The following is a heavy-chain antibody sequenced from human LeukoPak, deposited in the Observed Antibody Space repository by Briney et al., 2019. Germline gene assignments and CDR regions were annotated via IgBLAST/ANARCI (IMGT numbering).Heavy chain of an antibody. Sequence: GGSLRLSCAASGFTFSDYYMSWVRQAPGKGLEWVSAISGSGGSTYYADSVKGRFTISRDNSKNTLYLQMNSLRAEGTAVYYCAAGFIVVVPAAMPAPKYWGQGTLVTVSS. D-gene: IGHD2-2*01. V-gene: IGHV3-23*01. CDR1: GFTFSDYY. CDR3: AAGFIVVVPAAMPAPKY. CDR2: ISGSGGST. J-gene: IGHJ4*02.